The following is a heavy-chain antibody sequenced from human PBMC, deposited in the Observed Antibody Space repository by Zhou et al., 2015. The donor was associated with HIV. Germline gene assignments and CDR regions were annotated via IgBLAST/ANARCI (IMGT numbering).Heavy chain of an antibody. CDR1: GGTFNSYE. V-gene: IGHV1-69*06. CDR2: IIPMFGTT. J-gene: IGHJ4*02. CDR3: ARSFYDRDGYYPDF. Sequence: QVQLVQSGAEVKKPGSSVKVSCKASGGTFNSYEISWVRQAPGQGLEWMGGIIPMFGTTNYTEKFQGRLTIAADKSTSTVYMQLLRLTFEDTAIIYCARSFYDRDGYYPDFWGQGTLVTVSS. D-gene: IGHD3-22*01.